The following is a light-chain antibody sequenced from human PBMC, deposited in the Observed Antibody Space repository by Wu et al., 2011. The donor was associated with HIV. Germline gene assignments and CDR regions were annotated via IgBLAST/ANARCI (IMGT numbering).Light chain of an antibody. Sequence: IVLTQSPATLALSPGERVTLSCRASQNVNNYLAWHQQKPGQAPRLLISGASSRATGIPDRFSGSGSGSGFTLTISRLEPEDFAVYYCQQYGSSPVTFGQGTQLEVK. CDR1: QNVNNY. CDR2: GAS. V-gene: IGKV3-20*01. CDR3: QQYGSSPVT. J-gene: IGKJ2*01.